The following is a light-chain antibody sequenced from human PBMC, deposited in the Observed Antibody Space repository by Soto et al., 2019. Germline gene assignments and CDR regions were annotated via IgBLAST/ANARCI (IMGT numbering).Light chain of an antibody. CDR1: QGIRND. CDR2: AAF. J-gene: IGKJ2*01. Sequence: AIHMTQSPSSLSASVGDRVTITCRASQGIRNDLGWYQKKPGKAPKLLIFAAFNLQSGVPSRFSGVGSGTDFTLTISSLQPEDFATYYCQQSYSTPYTFGQGTKVDIK. CDR3: QQSYSTPYT. V-gene: IGKV1-6*01.